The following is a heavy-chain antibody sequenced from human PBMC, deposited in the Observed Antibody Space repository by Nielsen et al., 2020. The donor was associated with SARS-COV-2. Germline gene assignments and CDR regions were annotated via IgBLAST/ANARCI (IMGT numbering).Heavy chain of an antibody. Sequence: ESLKISCAASGFTFSSYGMHWIRQPPGKGLEWIGEINHSGSTNYNPSLKSRVTISVDTSKNQFSLKLSSVTAADTAVYYCARGVGDRNYDFWSGLMGGYMDVWGKGTTVTVSS. CDR3: ARGVGDRNYDFWSGLMGGYMDV. CDR2: INHSGST. D-gene: IGHD3-3*01. V-gene: IGHV4-34*01. CDR1: GFTFSSYG. J-gene: IGHJ6*03.